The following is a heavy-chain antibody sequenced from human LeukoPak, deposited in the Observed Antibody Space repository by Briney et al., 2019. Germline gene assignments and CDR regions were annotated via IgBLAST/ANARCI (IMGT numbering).Heavy chain of an antibody. D-gene: IGHD3-22*01. CDR3: AKGDYDSSGYIDY. CDR1: GFTFDDYA. Sequence: GGSLRLSCAASGFTFDDYAMHWVRQAPGKGLEWVSGISWNSGSIGYADSVKGRFTISRDNAKSSLYLQMNSLRAEDTALYYCAKGDYDSSGYIDYWGQGTLVTVSS. CDR2: ISWNSGSI. J-gene: IGHJ4*02. V-gene: IGHV3-9*01.